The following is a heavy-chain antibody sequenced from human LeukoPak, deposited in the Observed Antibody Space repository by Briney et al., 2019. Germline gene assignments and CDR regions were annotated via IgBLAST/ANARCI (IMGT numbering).Heavy chain of an antibody. V-gene: IGHV4-4*07. CDR2: VHFSGNT. CDR1: SASVSTHH. J-gene: IGHJ4*02. CDR3: ARDESSRDDSGGYHY. D-gene: IGHD3-22*01. Sequence: PSGTLSLTRAVSSASVSTHHWAWIRQPPGKGLEWVGRVHFSGNTNYNPSLKSRVAISLDKSKNELLLTLNSVSAAATAVYYCARDESSRDDSGGYHYWGRGVLVTVSS.